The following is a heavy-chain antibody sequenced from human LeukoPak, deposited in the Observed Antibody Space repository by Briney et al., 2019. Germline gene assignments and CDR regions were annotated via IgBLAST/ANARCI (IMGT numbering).Heavy chain of an antibody. D-gene: IGHD6-13*01. CDR2: IYYSGST. J-gene: IGHJ4*02. CDR3: ARAQAAAGGYFDY. V-gene: IGHV4-39*07. Sequence: PSETLSLTCTVSGGSISSSSYYWGWIRQPPGKGLEWIGSIYYSGSTYYNPSLKSRVTISVDKSKNQFSLKLSSVTAADTAVYYCARAQAAAGGYFDYWGQGTLVTVSS. CDR1: GGSISSSSYY.